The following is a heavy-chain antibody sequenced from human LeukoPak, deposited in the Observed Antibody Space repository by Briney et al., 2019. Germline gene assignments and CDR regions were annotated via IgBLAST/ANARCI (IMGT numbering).Heavy chain of an antibody. CDR3: ARVNRRGYSYGYEGPRPEPNAFDI. V-gene: IGHV3-23*01. CDR1: GFTFSTYG. CDR2: IGGSGVST. J-gene: IGHJ3*02. Sequence: GGTLRLSCAAAGFTFSTYGMTWVRQAPGKGLEWVSAIGGSGVSTYYADSVKGRFTISRDNSRNTLYLQMNSLRAEDTAVYYCARVNRRGYSYGYEGPRPEPNAFDIWGQGTMVTVSS. D-gene: IGHD5-18*01.